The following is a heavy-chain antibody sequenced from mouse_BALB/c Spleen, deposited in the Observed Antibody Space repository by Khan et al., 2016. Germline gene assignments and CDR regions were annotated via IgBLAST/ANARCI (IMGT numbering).Heavy chain of an antibody. CDR1: GFNIKDTY. J-gene: IGHJ4*01. D-gene: IGHD2-1*01. CDR2: IDPANGNT. CDR3: ARSYGNPYYYAMDY. V-gene: IGHV14-3*02. Sequence: VQLQQSGAELVKPGASVKLSCTASGFNIKDTYMHWVKQRPEQGLEWIGRIDPANGNTKYDPKFQGKATITADTSSNTAYRQLSSLTSENTAVYYCARSYGNPYYYAMDYWGQGTSVTVSS.